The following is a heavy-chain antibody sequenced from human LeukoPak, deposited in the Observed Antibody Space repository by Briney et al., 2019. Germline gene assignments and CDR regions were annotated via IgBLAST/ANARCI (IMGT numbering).Heavy chain of an antibody. V-gene: IGHV3-11*01. D-gene: IGHD1-26*01. CDR3: AREEVGAKKNDAFDI. CDR2: ISSSGSTI. Sequence: GGSLRLSCAHPGFTPSDYYMSWVRDAPGKGLEWVSYISSSGSTIYYADSVKGRFTISRDNAKNSLYLQMNSLRAEDTAVYYCAREEVGAKKNDAFDIWGQGTMVTVSS. CDR1: GFTPSDYY. J-gene: IGHJ3*02.